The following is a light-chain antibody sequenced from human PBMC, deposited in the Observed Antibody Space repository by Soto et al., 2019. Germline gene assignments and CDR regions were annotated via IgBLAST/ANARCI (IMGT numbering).Light chain of an antibody. V-gene: IGLV2-14*01. J-gene: IGLJ1*01. CDR1: SSDVGDYDY. Sequence: QSALTQPASVSGSPGQSGTISCTGSSSDVGDYDYVSWYQQHPDKAPKLMIYEVTNRPSGVSNRFSGSKSGNTASLTISGLQAEDEADYYCCSYTSSTTFYVFGTGTKLTVL. CDR3: CSYTSSTTFYV. CDR2: EVT.